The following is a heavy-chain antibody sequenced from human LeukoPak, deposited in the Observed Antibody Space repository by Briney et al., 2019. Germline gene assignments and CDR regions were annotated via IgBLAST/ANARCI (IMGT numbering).Heavy chain of an antibody. CDR3: AYCSSTSCYTYWFDP. Sequence: ASVKVSCKASGYTFTGYYMHWVRQAPGQGLEWMGWINPNSGGTNYAQKLQGRVTMTTDTSTSTAYMELRSLRSDDTAVYYCAYCSSTSCYTYWFDPWGQGTLVTVSS. D-gene: IGHD2-2*02. V-gene: IGHV1-2*02. J-gene: IGHJ5*02. CDR2: INPNSGGT. CDR1: GYTFTGYY.